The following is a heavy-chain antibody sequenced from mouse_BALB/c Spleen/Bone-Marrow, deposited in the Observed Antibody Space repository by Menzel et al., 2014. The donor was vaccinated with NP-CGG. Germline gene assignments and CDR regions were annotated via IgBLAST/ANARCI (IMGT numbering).Heavy chain of an antibody. Sequence: DVMLVESGGGLVQPGGSRKLSCAASGFTFSNFGMHWVRQAPEKGLEWVAYISSGSSTIYYADTVKGRFTISRDNPKNTLFLQMTSLRSEDTAMYYCARRASPTGPMDYWGQGTSVTV. CDR3: ARRASPTGPMDY. CDR2: ISSGSSTI. CDR1: GFTFSNFG. J-gene: IGHJ4*01. D-gene: IGHD1-1*01. V-gene: IGHV5-17*02.